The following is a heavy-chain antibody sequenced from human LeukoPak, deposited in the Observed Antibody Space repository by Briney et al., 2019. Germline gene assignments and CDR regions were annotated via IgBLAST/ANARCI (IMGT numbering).Heavy chain of an antibody. CDR2: ITGNGGAT. J-gene: IGHJ4*02. CDR3: TKAAGYLDQ. D-gene: IGHD5-18*01. V-gene: IGHV3-23*01. Sequence: GGSLRLSCAASGFTFSSYGIVWVRQIPGEGLEWVAGITGNGGATFYLDSVKGRFTISGDNSKNTVFLQMNGLRGEDTAVYYCTKAAGYLDQWGQGTLVTVSS. CDR1: GFTFSSYG.